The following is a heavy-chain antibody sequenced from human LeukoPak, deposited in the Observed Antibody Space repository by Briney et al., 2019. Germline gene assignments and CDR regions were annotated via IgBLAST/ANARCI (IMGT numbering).Heavy chain of an antibody. Sequence: GGSLRLSCAASGFTFSNDWMHWVRQAPAKGLVGVSRINSDGRSTTFADSVKGRFTISRDNAKNTLYLQMNSLSAEDTAVYYCARGARGYSYAPFHSWGQGPLVTVSS. CDR2: INSDGRST. CDR1: GFTFSNDW. D-gene: IGHD5-18*01. CDR3: ARGARGYSYAPFHS. J-gene: IGHJ4*02. V-gene: IGHV3-74*01.